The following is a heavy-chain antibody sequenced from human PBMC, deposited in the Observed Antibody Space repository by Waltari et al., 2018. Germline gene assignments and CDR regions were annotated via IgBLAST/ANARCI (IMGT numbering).Heavy chain of an antibody. V-gene: IGHV4-38-2*02. CDR3: ARGTDYDSSGYYYKHFDP. Sequence: QVQVQESGPGLVKPSETLSLSCLVSGTYVRSGFYVGWVRQSPEKGLEWIGSINFSGKKFYSPSLRGRVTLSVDTSKNEVSLSLTSVTAADSAIYFCARGTDYDSSGYYYKHFDPWGQGTHVTVSS. CDR1: GTYVRSGFY. CDR2: INFSGKK. J-gene: IGHJ5*02. D-gene: IGHD3-22*01.